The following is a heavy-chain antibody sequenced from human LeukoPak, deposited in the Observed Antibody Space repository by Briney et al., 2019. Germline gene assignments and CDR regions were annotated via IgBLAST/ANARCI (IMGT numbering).Heavy chain of an antibody. V-gene: IGHV4-39*07. CDR2: IYHSGTT. D-gene: IGHD6-19*01. Sequence: SETLSLTCTVSGGSISSSSYYWGWIRQPPGKGLEWIGSIYHSGTTYYNPSLKSRITISVDTSKNQFSLKVSSVTAADTAIYYCAAVKYGSGWYDDHWGQGTLVTVSS. CDR3: AAVKYGSGWYDDH. J-gene: IGHJ4*02. CDR1: GGSISSSSYY.